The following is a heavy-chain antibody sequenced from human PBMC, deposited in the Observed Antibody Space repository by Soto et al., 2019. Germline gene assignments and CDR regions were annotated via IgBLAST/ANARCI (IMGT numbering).Heavy chain of an antibody. J-gene: IGHJ4*02. D-gene: IGHD2-21*02. V-gene: IGHV5-10-1*03. CDR3: ASLTLKKNCGGDCYPIDY. CDR2: IDPSDSYT. CDR1: GYSFTSYW. Sequence: EVQLVQSGAEVKKPGESLRISCKGSGYSFTSYWISWVRQMPGKVLEWMGRIDPSDSYTNYSPSFQGHVTISADKSISTAYLQWSSLKASDTAMYYCASLTLKKNCGGDCYPIDYWGQGTLVTVSS.